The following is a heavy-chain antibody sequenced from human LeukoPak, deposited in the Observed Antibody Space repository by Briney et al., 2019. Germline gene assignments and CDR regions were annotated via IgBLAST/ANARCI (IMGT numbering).Heavy chain of an antibody. D-gene: IGHD3-10*01. Sequence: GASVKVSCVPSAHTFTGDYIHWGRHAPGEGRGWMGRMHPNSGDTNYAQKFQGRVTMTRDTSISTAYMELSSLRSDDTALYYCTRVVADFGSGILHHWGQGTPLTVSS. CDR1: AHTFTGDY. CDR2: MHPNSGDT. V-gene: IGHV1-2*06. J-gene: IGHJ1*01. CDR3: TRVVADFGSGILHH.